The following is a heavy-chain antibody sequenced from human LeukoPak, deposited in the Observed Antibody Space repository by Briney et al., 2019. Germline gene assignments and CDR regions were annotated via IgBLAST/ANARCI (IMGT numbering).Heavy chain of an antibody. CDR3: AKDIELSI. CDR2: IGSVGHST. CDR1: GFRFSDAA. D-gene: IGHD3-16*02. Sequence: PGGSLRLSCAASGFRFSDAAMTWVRQAPGKGLEWVSLIGSVGHSTYYGDSVKGRFTISRDNSKNTLSLQMNSLRVEDMAMYYCAKDIELSILGLGTMVTVSS. V-gene: IGHV3-23*01. J-gene: IGHJ3*02.